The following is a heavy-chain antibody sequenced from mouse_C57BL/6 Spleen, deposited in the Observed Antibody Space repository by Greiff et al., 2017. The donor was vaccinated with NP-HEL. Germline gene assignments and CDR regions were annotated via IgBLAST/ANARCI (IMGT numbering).Heavy chain of an antibody. D-gene: IGHD2-4*01. CDR3: ASHYDYERAMDY. J-gene: IGHJ4*01. CDR2: ISYDGSN. Sequence: ESGPGLVKPSQSLSLTCSVTGYSITSGYYWNWIRQFPGNKLEWMGYISYDGSNNYNPSLKNRISITRDTSKNQFFLKLNSVTTEDTATYYCASHYDYERAMDYWGQGTSVTVSS. CDR1: GYSITSGYY. V-gene: IGHV3-6*01.